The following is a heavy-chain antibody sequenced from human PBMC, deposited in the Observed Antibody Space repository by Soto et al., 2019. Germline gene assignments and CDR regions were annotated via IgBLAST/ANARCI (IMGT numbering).Heavy chain of an antibody. J-gene: IGHJ4*02. V-gene: IGHV3-30*18. CDR2: ISYDGSNK. CDR3: VKDYYDTLAGYYGPDY. Sequence: PGGSLRLSCAASGFTFSSYGMHWVRQAPGKGLGGVAVISYDGSNKYYADSVKGRFTISRDNSKNTLYLQLNSLRPEDTAVYYCVKDYYDTLAGYYGPDYWGQGTLVTVSS. CDR1: GFTFSSYG. D-gene: IGHD3-9*01.